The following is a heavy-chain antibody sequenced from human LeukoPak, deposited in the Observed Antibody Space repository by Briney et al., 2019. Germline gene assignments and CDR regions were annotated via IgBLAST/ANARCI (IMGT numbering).Heavy chain of an antibody. CDR3: ARHEGSYGSGSYYADS. V-gene: IGHV5-51*01. Sequence: GESLKISCTGSGYIFTRYWSAWVRQMPGKGLELMGIIYPGDSDTKYRPSYQGQITISADKSTSTAYLQWTSLKASDTALYYCARHEGSYGSGSYYADSWGQGTLVTVSS. CDR1: GYIFTRYW. D-gene: IGHD3-10*01. CDR2: IYPGDSDT. J-gene: IGHJ4*02.